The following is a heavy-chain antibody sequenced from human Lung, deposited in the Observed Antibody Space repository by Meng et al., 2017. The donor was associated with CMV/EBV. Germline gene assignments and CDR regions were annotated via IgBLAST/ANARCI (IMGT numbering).Heavy chain of an antibody. Sequence: GGSLRLSCAASGFTFSSYSMNWVRQAPGKGLEWVSNISNSSSYIYYADSVKGRFTISRDNAKNSLYLQMNSLRAEDTAVYYCARVVIPATLGMDVWGHGTTVTVSS. CDR3: ARVVIPATLGMDV. CDR2: ISNSSSYI. D-gene: IGHD2-2*01. CDR1: GFTFSSYS. J-gene: IGHJ6*02. V-gene: IGHV3-21*01.